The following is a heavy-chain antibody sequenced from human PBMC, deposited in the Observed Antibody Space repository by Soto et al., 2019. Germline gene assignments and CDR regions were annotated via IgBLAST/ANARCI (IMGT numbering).Heavy chain of an antibody. V-gene: IGHV4-34*01. CDR1: GGSFSGYY. J-gene: IGHJ4*02. D-gene: IGHD3-3*01. CDR3: ARVSEYDFWSGYYDY. Sequence: PSETLSLTCAVYGGSFSGYYWSWIRQPPGKGLEWIGEINHSGSTNYNPSLKSRVTISVDTSKNQFSLKLSSVTAADTAVYYCARVSEYDFWSGYYDYWGQGTLVTVSS. CDR2: INHSGST.